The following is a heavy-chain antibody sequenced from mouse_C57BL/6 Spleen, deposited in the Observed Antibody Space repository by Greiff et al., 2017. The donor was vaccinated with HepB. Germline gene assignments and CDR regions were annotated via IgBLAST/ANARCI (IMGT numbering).Heavy chain of an antibody. Sequence: EVKLMESGPGLAKPSQTLSLTCSVTGYSITSDYWNWIRKFPGNKLEFMGYISYSGSSFYNPSLKSRVSITRDTSKNQYYLKLNSVTPEDTATYYCASGGPYYSLDYWGQGTTLTVSS. V-gene: IGHV3-8*01. D-gene: IGHD2-12*01. CDR3: ASGGPYYSLDY. J-gene: IGHJ2*01. CDR1: GYSITSDY. CDR2: ISYSGSS.